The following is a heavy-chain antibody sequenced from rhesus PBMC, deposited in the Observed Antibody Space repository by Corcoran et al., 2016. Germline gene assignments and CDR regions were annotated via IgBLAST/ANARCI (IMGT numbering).Heavy chain of an antibody. V-gene: IGHV4-147*01. CDR3: ASAYGLDS. J-gene: IGHJ6*01. Sequence: QVQLQESGPGLVKPSETLSLTCVVSGGSISRTYWNWISQPPGKGLEWIGRIYGGSGSTSYNPSLTSRVTISTDTSKNQFSLKLSSVTAADTAMYYCASAYGLDSWGQGVVVTVSS. CDR1: GGSISRTY. CDR2: IYGGSGST.